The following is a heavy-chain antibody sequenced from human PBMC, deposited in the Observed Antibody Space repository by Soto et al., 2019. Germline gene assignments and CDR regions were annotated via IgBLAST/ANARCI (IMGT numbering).Heavy chain of an antibody. D-gene: IGHD5-12*01. CDR3: ARDWTPQVVMNSYSGEDC. Sequence: QVQLVQSGAEVKKPVASVKISCKASGYSFTNFALLWVRQAPGQSLEWMGWINAANGNTRYSKKFKDRVTLTRDTSARTAYMELSSLKSESTAMYYCARDWTPQVVMNSYSGEDCWGQGALFTGSS. V-gene: IGHV1-3*01. J-gene: IGHJ4*02. CDR1: GYSFTNFA. CDR2: INAANGNT.